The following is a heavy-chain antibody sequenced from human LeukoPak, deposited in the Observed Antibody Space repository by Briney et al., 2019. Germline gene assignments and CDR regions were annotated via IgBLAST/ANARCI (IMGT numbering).Heavy chain of an antibody. CDR2: ISAYNGNT. D-gene: IGHD3-22*01. V-gene: IGHV1-18*01. Sequence: GASVKVSCKASGYTFTSYGISWVRQAPGQGLEWMGWISAYNGNTNYAQKLQGRVTMTTDTSTSTAYMELRSLRSDDTAVYYCARELYYYDSSGYGEYLQHWGQGTLVTVSS. J-gene: IGHJ1*01. CDR1: GYTFTSYG. CDR3: ARELYYYDSSGYGEYLQH.